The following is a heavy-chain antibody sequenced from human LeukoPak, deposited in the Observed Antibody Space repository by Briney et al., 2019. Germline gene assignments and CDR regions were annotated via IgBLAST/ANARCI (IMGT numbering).Heavy chain of an antibody. CDR2: INHSGST. CDR1: GGSFSGYY. CDR3: ARETSQKGAHYMDV. D-gene: IGHD3-16*01. J-gene: IGHJ6*03. Sequence: KPSETLSLTCAVYGGSFSGYYWSWIRQPPGKGLEWIGEINHSGSTNYNPSLKSRVTISVDTSKKQFSLKLTSVTVADTAVYYCARETSQKGAHYMDVWGKGTTVTISS. V-gene: IGHV4-34*01.